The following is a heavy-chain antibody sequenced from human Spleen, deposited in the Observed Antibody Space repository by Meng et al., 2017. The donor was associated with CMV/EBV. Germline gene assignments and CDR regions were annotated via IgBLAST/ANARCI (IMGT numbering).Heavy chain of an antibody. J-gene: IGHJ4*02. V-gene: IGHV3-23*01. CDR1: GFTFNSYA. CDR3: ARDLDYGGSYDY. Sequence: GKSLKISCAASGFTFNSYAMNWVRQAPGKGLEWVSTISDSGGNTYYPDSVKGRFTISRDNSNNTLYLQMNSLRAEDTAVYYCARDLDYGGSYDYWGQGTPVTVSS. CDR2: ISDSGGNT. D-gene: IGHD4/OR15-4a*01.